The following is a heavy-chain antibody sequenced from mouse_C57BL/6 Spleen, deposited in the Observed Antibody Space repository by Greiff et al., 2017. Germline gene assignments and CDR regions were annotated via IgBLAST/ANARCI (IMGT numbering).Heavy chain of an antibody. CDR2: ISSGSSTI. J-gene: IGHJ3*01. V-gene: IGHV5-17*01. Sequence: DVMLVESGGGLVKPGGSLKLSCAASGFTFSDYGMHWVRQAPEKGLEWVAYISSGSSTIDYADTVKGRFTISRDNAKNTLFLQMTSLRSEDTAMYYCARRAGTEFAYWGQGTLVTVST. CDR3: ARRAGTEFAY. CDR1: GFTFSDYG. D-gene: IGHD4-1*01.